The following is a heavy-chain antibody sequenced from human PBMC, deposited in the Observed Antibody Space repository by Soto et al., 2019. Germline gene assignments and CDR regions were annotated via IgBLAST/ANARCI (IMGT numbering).Heavy chain of an antibody. CDR3: AILPGGGDLYNHLDN. J-gene: IGHJ4*02. CDR1: GASVSGYY. D-gene: IGHD3-16*01. Sequence: QVQLQESGPGLVKPSETLSLTCSVFGASVSGYYWNWLRQPPGKGLEWIAYMHHSGYFNYNPFLKRRVTMSIDTYKNQFSLKLTSVTAADTAVYYCAILPGGGDLYNHLDNWGQGTLVTVSS. V-gene: IGHV4-59*02. CDR2: MHHSGYF.